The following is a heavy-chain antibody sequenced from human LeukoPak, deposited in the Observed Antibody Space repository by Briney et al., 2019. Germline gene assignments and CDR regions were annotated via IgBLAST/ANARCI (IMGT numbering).Heavy chain of an antibody. CDR2: IKSKTDGGTT. D-gene: IGHD6-13*01. Sequence: PGGSLRLSCAASGFTFSNAWMSWVRQAPGKGLEWVGRIKSKTDGGTTDYAAPVKGRFTISRDDSKNTLYLQMNSLKTGDTAVYYCTTGSDSSSWADAFDIWGQGTMVTVSS. J-gene: IGHJ3*02. V-gene: IGHV3-15*01. CDR3: TTGSDSSSWADAFDI. CDR1: GFTFSNAW.